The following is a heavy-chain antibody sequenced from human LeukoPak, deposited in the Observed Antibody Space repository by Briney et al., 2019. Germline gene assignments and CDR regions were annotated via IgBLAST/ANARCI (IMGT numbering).Heavy chain of an antibody. J-gene: IGHJ6*03. D-gene: IGHD6-13*01. CDR3: ASPYSSSWRKNMDV. CDR2: IIPIFGTA. Sequence: ASVKVSCKASGATFSIYALSWVRQAPGQGLEWMGGIIPIFGTANYAQKFQGRVTITADESTSTAYMELSSLRSEDTAVYYCASPYSSSWRKNMDVWGKGTTVTVSS. V-gene: IGHV1-69*13. CDR1: GATFSIYA.